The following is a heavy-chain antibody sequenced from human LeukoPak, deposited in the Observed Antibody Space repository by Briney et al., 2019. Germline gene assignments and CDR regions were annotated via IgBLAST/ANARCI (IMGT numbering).Heavy chain of an antibody. J-gene: IGHJ4*02. V-gene: IGHV3-33*01. CDR3: ARDQGYCSGGRCHSHFDY. D-gene: IGHD2-15*01. Sequence: PGGSLRLSCATSGFTFSSYSMQWVRQAPGKGLEWVAVIWVDGSKKFYADSVEGRFTISRDDSKSTSYLQMNSLRAEDTAVYYCARDQGYCSGGRCHSHFDYWGQGTLVTVSS. CDR1: GFTFSSYS. CDR2: IWVDGSKK.